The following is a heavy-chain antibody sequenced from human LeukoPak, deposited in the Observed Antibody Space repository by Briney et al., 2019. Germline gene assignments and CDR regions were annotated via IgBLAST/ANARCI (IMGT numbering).Heavy chain of an antibody. CDR3: ASPKYCSGGSCWDY. Sequence: GGSLRLSCAASGFTFSSYSMNWVRQAPGKGLEWVSSISSSSSYIYYADSVKGRFTISRDNAKNSLYLQMNSLRAEDTAVYYCASPKYCSGGSCWDYWGRGTLVTVSS. J-gene: IGHJ4*02. V-gene: IGHV3-21*01. D-gene: IGHD2-15*01. CDR1: GFTFSSYS. CDR2: ISSSSSYI.